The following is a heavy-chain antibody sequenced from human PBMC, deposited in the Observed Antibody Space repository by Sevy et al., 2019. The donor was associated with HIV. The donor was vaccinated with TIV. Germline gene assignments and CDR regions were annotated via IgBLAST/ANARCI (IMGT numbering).Heavy chain of an antibody. V-gene: IGHV3-15*01. Sequence: GGSLRLSCAASGFTFSNAWMSWVRQAPGKGLEWVGRIKSKTDGGTTDNAAPVKGRFTISRNDSINTLKLQMNSLKTKATAVNYCTTAVIVVVPAAIAPKYYYDGMDVCSQGTTVTV. CDR1: GFTFSNAW. CDR3: TTAVIVVVPAAIAPKYYYDGMDV. CDR2: IKSKTDGGTT. J-gene: IGHJ6*02. D-gene: IGHD2-2*02.